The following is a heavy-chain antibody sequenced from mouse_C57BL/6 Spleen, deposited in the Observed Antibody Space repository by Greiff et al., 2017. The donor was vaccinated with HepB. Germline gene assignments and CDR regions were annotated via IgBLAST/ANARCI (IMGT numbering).Heavy chain of an antibody. CDR3: ARWGYYYGSSPRYFDV. J-gene: IGHJ1*03. CDR1: GYTFTSYG. V-gene: IGHV1-81*01. CDR2: IYPRSGNT. Sequence: QVQLKESGAELARPGASVKLSCKASGYTFTSYGISWVKQRTGQGLEWIGEIYPRSGNTYYNEKFKGKATLTADKSSSTAYMELRSLTSEDSAVYFCARWGYYYGSSPRYFDVWGTGTTVTVSS. D-gene: IGHD1-1*01.